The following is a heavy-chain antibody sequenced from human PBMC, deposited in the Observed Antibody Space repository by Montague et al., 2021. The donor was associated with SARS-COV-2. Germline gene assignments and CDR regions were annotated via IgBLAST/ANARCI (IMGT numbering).Heavy chain of an antibody. D-gene: IGHD6-6*01. V-gene: IGHV3-48*04. CDR3: AKDLVLRAARPDALDV. CDR1: GFTFSSYR. CDR2: ISSSTNII. Sequence: SLRLSCAASGFTFSSYRVNWVCQAPGKGLEWISYISSSTNIIYYADSVKGRFTISRDNARNSLYLQMNSLRVDDTAVYYCAKDLVLRAARPDALDVWGQGTVVTVSS. J-gene: IGHJ3*01.